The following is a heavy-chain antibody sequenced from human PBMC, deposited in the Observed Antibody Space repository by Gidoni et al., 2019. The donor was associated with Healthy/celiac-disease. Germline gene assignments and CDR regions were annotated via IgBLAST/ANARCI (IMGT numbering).Heavy chain of an antibody. J-gene: IGHJ4*02. Sequence: QVQLQESGPGLVKPSETLSLTCTVPGGSISSYYWSWIRQPPGKGLEWIGYIYYSGSTNYNPSLKSRVTISVDTSKNQFSLKLSSVTAADTAVYYCASLLPGYSSGWQDYYFDYWGQGTLVTVSS. CDR3: ASLLPGYSSGWQDYYFDY. CDR2: IYYSGST. CDR1: GGSISSYY. V-gene: IGHV4-59*01. D-gene: IGHD6-19*01.